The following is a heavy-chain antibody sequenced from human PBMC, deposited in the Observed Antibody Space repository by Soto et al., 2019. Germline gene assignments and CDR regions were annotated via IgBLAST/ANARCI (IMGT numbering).Heavy chain of an antibody. J-gene: IGHJ5*02. CDR1: GYSFTSYW. Sequence: GESLKISCKGSGYSFTSYWIGCVRQMPGKGLEWMGIIYPGDSDTRYSPSFQGQVTISADKSSSTAYLQWSSLKASATAVYYGARSNYDFWGGLSSPPPQNWFDPWGQGTLVTVSS. CDR2: IYPGDSDT. CDR3: ARSNYDFWGGLSSPPPQNWFDP. D-gene: IGHD3-3*01. V-gene: IGHV5-51*01.